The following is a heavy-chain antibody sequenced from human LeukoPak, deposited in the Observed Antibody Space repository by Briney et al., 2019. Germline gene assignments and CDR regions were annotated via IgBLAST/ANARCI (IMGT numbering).Heavy chain of an antibody. Sequence: ASVKVSCKASGYTFTSYGISWVRQAPGQGLEWMGWISAYNGNTNYAQKLQGRVTMTTDTSTSTAYMELSRLRSDDTAVYYCARVKYYYDSSGYYGLGYWGRGTLVTVSS. CDR2: ISAYNGNT. J-gene: IGHJ4*02. CDR1: GYTFTSYG. V-gene: IGHV1-18*01. D-gene: IGHD3-22*01. CDR3: ARVKYYYDSSGYYGLGY.